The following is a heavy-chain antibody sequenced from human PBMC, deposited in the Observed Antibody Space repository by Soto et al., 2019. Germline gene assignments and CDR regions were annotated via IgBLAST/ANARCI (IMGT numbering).Heavy chain of an antibody. D-gene: IGHD6-19*01. CDR2: INHSGST. CDR1: GGSFIGYY. J-gene: IGHJ5*02. Sequence: LETLSLTCAVYGGSFIGYYWDWIRQPPGKGLEWIGEINHSGSTNYNPSLKSRVTISLDTSKNQFSLKLTSVTAADTAVYYCARGLNYSSGWYGDWFDPWGQGTLVTVSS. V-gene: IGHV4-34*01. CDR3: ARGLNYSSGWYGDWFDP.